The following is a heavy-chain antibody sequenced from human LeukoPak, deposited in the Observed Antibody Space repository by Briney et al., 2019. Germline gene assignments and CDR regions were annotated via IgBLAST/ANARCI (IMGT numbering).Heavy chain of an antibody. CDR1: GGSISSGDYY. Sequence: SETLSLTCTVSGGSISSGDYYWSWIRQPPGKGLEWIGYIYYSGSTYYNPSLKSRVTISVDTSKNQFSLKLSSVTAADTAVYYCARDYAMFSLLDAFDIWGQGTMATVSS. V-gene: IGHV4-30-4*01. CDR3: ARDYAMFSLLDAFDI. J-gene: IGHJ3*02. CDR2: IYYSGST. D-gene: IGHD2-8*01.